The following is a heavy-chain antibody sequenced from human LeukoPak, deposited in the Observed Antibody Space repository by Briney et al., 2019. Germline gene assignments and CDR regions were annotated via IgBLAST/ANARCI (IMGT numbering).Heavy chain of an antibody. CDR2: IIPIFGTA. CDR1: GGTFSSYA. J-gene: IGHJ4*02. D-gene: IGHD4-17*01. Sequence: ASVKVSCKASGGTFSSYAISWVRQAPGQGLEWMGGIIPIFGTANYAQKFQGRVTITTDESTSTAYMELSSLRSEDTAVYYCAREDYGVYHRPKPGFDYWGQGTLVTVSS. CDR3: AREDYGVYHRPKPGFDY. V-gene: IGHV1-69*05.